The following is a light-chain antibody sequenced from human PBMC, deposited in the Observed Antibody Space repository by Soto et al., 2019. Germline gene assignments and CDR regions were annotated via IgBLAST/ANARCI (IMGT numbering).Light chain of an antibody. Sequence: ELVLMQSPGTPSLTKGERATLSCRASQSVNSHYFAWYQQKPGQAPRLLIYGSSIRATGTPDRFSGGGSGTDFTLAISRLEPEDFAVYYCQQYRNSFTFGQGTRLEIK. CDR1: QSVNSHY. V-gene: IGKV3-20*01. J-gene: IGKJ5*01. CDR2: GSS. CDR3: QQYRNSFT.